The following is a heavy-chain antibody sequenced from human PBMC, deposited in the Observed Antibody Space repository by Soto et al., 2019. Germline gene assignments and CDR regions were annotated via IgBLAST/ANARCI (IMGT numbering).Heavy chain of an antibody. CDR1: GGSFSTYY. D-gene: IGHD3-9*01. CDR2: INHSGSN. J-gene: IGHJ3*02. CDR3: ARGGSNDWQVAFDI. V-gene: IGHV4-34*01. Sequence: QLQQWGAGLLKPSETLSLTCVVSGGSFSTYYYNWIRQSPGKGLEWIGEINHSGSNNYSPSLKSRVTMSLDTSKHQFSLKLTSVTAAETAVYYCARGGSNDWQVAFDIWGQGTMVTVSS.